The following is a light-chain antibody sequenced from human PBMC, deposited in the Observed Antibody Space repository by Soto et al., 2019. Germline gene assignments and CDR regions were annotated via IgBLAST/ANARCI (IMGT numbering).Light chain of an antibody. J-gene: IGLJ1*01. Sequence: QSALTQPASVSGSPGQSITISCTGTRSDVGGYNFVSWYQQHPGKAPKLMIYDVRNRPSGVSNRFSGSKSGNTASLTISGLQAEDEADYYCSSYRSSSTGVFGTGTKVTVL. CDR3: SSYRSSSTGV. CDR1: RSDVGGYNF. CDR2: DVR. V-gene: IGLV2-14*01.